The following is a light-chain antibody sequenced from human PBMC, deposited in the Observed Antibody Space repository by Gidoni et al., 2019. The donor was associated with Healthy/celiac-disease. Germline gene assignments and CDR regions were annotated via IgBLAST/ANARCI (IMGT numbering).Light chain of an antibody. Sequence: EIVLTQSPATLSLSPGERATLSCRASQSVSSYLAWYQQNPGHAPRLLSYDPSNWATGIPARFSGSVSGTDFTLTISSLEPEDFAVYYCQQRSNWPMYTFGQGTKLEIK. CDR1: QSVSSY. J-gene: IGKJ2*01. CDR3: QQRSNWPMYT. CDR2: DPS. V-gene: IGKV3-11*01.